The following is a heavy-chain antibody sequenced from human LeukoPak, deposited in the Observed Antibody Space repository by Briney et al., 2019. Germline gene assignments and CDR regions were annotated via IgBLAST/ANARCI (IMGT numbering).Heavy chain of an antibody. J-gene: IGHJ6*03. D-gene: IGHD3-22*01. CDR1: GFPSSSYW. CDR2: IDSDGRDT. Sequence: GSLSLSCAASGFPSSSYWMHWVRQTPGKGLVWVARIDSDGRDTHYADSVKGRFTISRDNAQSTLYLQMNSLTGEDTAVYYCARGMLSRAGYHWYYYMDIWGKGATVTVSS. CDR3: ARGMLSRAGYHWYYYMDI. V-gene: IGHV3-74*01.